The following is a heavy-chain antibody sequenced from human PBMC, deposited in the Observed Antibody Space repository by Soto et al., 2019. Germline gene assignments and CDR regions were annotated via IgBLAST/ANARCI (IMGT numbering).Heavy chain of an antibody. J-gene: IGHJ4*02. V-gene: IGHV3-30*03. CDR1: GFTFSSYG. Sequence: GGSLRLSCAASGFTFSSYGMHWVRQAPGKGLEWVAVISYDGSNKYYADSVKGRFTISRDNSKNTLYLQMNSLRAEDTAVFYFARDFEEYNYHSSGYYTVYWGTGTLVTVSS. D-gene: IGHD3-22*01. CDR3: ARDFEEYNYHSSGYYTVY. CDR2: ISYDGSNK.